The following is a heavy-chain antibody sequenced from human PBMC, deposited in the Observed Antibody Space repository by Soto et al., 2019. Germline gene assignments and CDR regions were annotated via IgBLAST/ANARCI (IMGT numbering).Heavy chain of an antibody. CDR3: ARAYLGGDSSSPFHYYYGMDV. CDR1: GYIFTDYY. Sequence: ASVKVSCKASGYIFTDYYMHWVRQAPGQELGWMGRINPNSGGTNYAQKFQGRVTMTRDTSISTAYTEPSRLRSDDTAVYYCARAYLGGDSSSPFHYYYGMDVWGQGTTVTVSS. V-gene: IGHV1-2*06. D-gene: IGHD6-6*01. CDR2: INPNSGGT. J-gene: IGHJ6*02.